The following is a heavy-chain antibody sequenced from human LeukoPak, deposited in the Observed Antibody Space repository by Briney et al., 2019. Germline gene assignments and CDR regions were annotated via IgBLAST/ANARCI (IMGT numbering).Heavy chain of an antibody. J-gene: IGHJ4*02. CDR1: GMRFSDFY. V-gene: IGHV3-11*01. Sequence: GGSLRLSCAASGMRFSDFYMSWMRQAPGKGLEWISFISSNGSIIHYADSAKGRFTISRDNAKNSLYLHMDSPRVEDTATYYCASGGRAYNFWGPGTAVTVSS. CDR2: ISSNGSII. CDR3: ASGGRAYNF. D-gene: IGHD1-14*01.